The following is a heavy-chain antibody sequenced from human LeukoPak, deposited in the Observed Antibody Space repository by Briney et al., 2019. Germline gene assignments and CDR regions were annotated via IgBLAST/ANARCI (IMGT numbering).Heavy chain of an antibody. CDR1: GYTFTGYY. J-gene: IGHJ3*02. V-gene: IGHV1-2*02. CDR2: INPNSGGT. CDR3: ARDYSTYCSSTSCQTAHDI. D-gene: IGHD2-2*01. Sequence: ASVKVSCKASGYTFTGYYMHWVRQAPGQGLEWMGWINPNSGGTNYAQKFQGRVTMTRDTSISTAYMELSRLRSDDTAVYYFARDYSTYCSSTSCQTAHDIWGQGTMVTVSS.